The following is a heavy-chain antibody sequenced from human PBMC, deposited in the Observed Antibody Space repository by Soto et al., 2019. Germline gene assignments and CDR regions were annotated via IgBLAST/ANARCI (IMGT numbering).Heavy chain of an antibody. CDR2: INSDGSST. D-gene: IGHD3-10*01. V-gene: IGHV3-74*01. CDR3: ARDNYYGSGSYYDYYYYMDV. CDR1: GFTFSSYW. Sequence: GGSLSLSCAASGFTFSSYWMHWVRQAPGKGLVWVSRINSDGSSTSYADSVKGRFTISRDNAKNTLYLQMNSLRAEGTAVYYCARDNYYGSGSYYDYYYYMDVWGKGTTVTVSS. J-gene: IGHJ6*03.